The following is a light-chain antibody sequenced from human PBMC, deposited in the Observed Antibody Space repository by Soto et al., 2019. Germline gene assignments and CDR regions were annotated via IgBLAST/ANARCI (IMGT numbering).Light chain of an antibody. Sequence: EILLTQSPGTLSLSPGETATLSCRASQSVTSTYLAWYQQRPGQSPRLIIYGGSTRATGFPDRFSGGGSGTDFTRTIIRLDPEVSAVDYVHCQQFESSRIYCFGQGTKLEI. V-gene: IGKV3-20*01. CDR1: QSVTSTY. CDR2: GGS. J-gene: IGKJ2*03. CDR3: QQFESSRIYC.